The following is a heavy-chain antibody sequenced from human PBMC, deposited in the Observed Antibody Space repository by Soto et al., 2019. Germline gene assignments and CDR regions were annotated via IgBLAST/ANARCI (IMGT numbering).Heavy chain of an antibody. D-gene: IGHD2-15*01. CDR2: IIPIVGTA. Sequence: QVQLVQSGAEVKKPGSSVKVSCKASGGTFSSYAISWVRQAPGQGLEWMGGIIPIVGTANYAQKIQGRVTITADKSTSTAYMELSSLRSEDTAVYYCARAPTVVVVAATPRDNWFDPGGQGTLVTVSS. J-gene: IGHJ5*02. V-gene: IGHV1-69*06. CDR1: GGTFSSYA. CDR3: ARAPTVVVVAATPRDNWFDP.